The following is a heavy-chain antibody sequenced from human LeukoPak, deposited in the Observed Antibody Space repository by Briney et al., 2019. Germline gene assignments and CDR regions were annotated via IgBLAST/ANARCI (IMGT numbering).Heavy chain of an antibody. CDR3: ARVERYYYDSSGYPDYYYMDV. J-gene: IGHJ6*03. CDR2: IIPIFGTA. Sequence: SVKVSCKASGGTFSSSAISWVRQAPGQGLEWMGGIIPIFGTANYAQKFQGRVTITTDESTSTAYMELSSLRSEDTAVYYCARVERYYYDSSGYPDYYYMDVWGKGTTVTVSS. D-gene: IGHD3-22*01. V-gene: IGHV1-69*05. CDR1: GGTFSSSA.